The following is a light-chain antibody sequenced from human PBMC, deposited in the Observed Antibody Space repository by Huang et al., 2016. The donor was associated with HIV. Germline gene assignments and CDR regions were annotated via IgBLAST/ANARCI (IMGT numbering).Light chain of an antibody. V-gene: IGKV3-11*01. Sequence: EIVLTQSPATLSLSPGERATLSCRASQSVRNYLAWYQQKPGQAPRLLIYDASNRATGTPARFSGSGSGTDFTLTISSLEPEDFAVYYCQQRSDWHPWT. J-gene: IGKJ1*01. CDR2: DAS. CDR3: QQRSDWHPWT. CDR1: QSVRNY.